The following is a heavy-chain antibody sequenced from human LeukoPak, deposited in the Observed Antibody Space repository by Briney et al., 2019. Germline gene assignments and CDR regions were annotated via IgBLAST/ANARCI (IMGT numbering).Heavy chain of an antibody. CDR2: INQDGGEK. D-gene: IGHD2-15*01. V-gene: IGHV3-7*01. CDR3: ASIVVVIGTRSFDY. Sequence: GGSLRLSCAASGFTFSSYWMSWVRQAPGKGLEWVANINQDGGEKYYVDSVKGRFTISRDNAKTSLYLQMNGLRAEDTAVYYCASIVVVIGTRSFDYWGQGSLVSVSS. CDR1: GFTFSSYW. J-gene: IGHJ4*02.